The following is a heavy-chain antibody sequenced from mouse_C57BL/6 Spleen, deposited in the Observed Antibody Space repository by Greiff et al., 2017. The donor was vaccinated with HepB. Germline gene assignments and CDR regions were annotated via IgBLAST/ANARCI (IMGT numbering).Heavy chain of an antibody. Sequence: EVQGVESGGGLVKPGGSLKLSCAASGFTFSDYGMHWVRQAPEKGLEWVAYISSGSGTIYYADTVKGRFTISRDNAKNTLFLQMTSLRSEDTAMYYCARGDDYDPYYYAMDYWGQGTSVTVSS. J-gene: IGHJ4*01. CDR1: GFTFSDYG. D-gene: IGHD2-4*01. CDR2: ISSGSGTI. CDR3: ARGDDYDPYYYAMDY. V-gene: IGHV5-17*01.